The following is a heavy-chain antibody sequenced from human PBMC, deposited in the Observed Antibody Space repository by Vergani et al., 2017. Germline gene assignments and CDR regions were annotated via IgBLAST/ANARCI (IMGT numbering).Heavy chain of an antibody. Sequence: EVQLVESGGGLVQPGGSLRLSCAASGFTFSSYSMNWVRQAPGKGLEWVSYISSSSSTIYYADSVKGRFTISRDNAKNSLYLQMNSLRAEDTAVYYCARDPPSYYYDSSGYYFDYYYYGMDVWGQGTTVTVSS. CDR2: ISSSSSTI. CDR1: GFTFSSYS. V-gene: IGHV3-48*04. J-gene: IGHJ6*02. CDR3: ARDPPSYYYDSSGYYFDYYYYGMDV. D-gene: IGHD3-22*01.